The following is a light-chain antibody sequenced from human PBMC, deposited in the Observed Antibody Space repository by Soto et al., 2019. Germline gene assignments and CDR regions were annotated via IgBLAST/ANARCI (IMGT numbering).Light chain of an antibody. CDR1: QTISSW. CDR3: QHYNSYSEA. CDR2: KAS. Sequence: DIQMTQSPSTLSGSVGDRVTITCRASQTISSWLAWYQQKPGKAPKLLIYKASTLKSGVLSRFSGSRSGTEFTLTISRLQPDDFATYYCQHYNSYSEAFGQGTNVELK. J-gene: IGKJ1*01. V-gene: IGKV1-5*03.